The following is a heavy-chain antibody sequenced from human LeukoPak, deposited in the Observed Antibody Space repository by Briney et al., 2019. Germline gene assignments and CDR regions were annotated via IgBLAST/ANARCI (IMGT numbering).Heavy chain of an antibody. CDR2: IRWSGGST. V-gene: IGHV3-20*04. D-gene: IGHD4-11*01. CDR1: GFRFDDYG. Sequence: PGGSLRRSCAASGFRFDDYGMSWVRQPPGKGLEWVSGIRWSGGSTGYADSVKGRFIISRDNAKNSLYLQMNSLRAEDSALYYCARGVYSNYPNYYYMDVWGKGTTVTVSS. J-gene: IGHJ6*03. CDR3: ARGVYSNYPNYYYMDV.